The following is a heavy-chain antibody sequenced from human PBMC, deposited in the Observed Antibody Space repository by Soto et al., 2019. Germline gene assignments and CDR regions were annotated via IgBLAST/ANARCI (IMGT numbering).Heavy chain of an antibody. Sequence: QVQLVQSGAEVKKPGSSVKVSCKASGGTFSSYTISWVRQAPGQGLEWMGRIIPILGIANYAQKFQGRVTITADKSTSTAYMELSSLRSEDTAVYYCARDWGPSDGMDVWGQGTTVTVSS. CDR1: GGTFSSYT. CDR3: ARDWGPSDGMDV. J-gene: IGHJ6*02. D-gene: IGHD7-27*01. V-gene: IGHV1-69*08. CDR2: IIPILGIA.